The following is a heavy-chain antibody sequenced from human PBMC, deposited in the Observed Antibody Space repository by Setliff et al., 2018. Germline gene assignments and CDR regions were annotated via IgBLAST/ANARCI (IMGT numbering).Heavy chain of an antibody. J-gene: IGHJ4*02. CDR1: GFTFDDYG. D-gene: IGHD3-10*01. V-gene: IGHV3-53*01. CDR3: RLWFGELSRDY. CDR2: LSGDGNA. Sequence: PGGSLRLSCAASGFTFDDYGMAWVRQAPGKGLEWISVLSGDGNAYYADSVKGRFTISGDTSKNALYLQMNSLRAEDTAVYYCRLWFGELSRDYWGPGTLVTVSS.